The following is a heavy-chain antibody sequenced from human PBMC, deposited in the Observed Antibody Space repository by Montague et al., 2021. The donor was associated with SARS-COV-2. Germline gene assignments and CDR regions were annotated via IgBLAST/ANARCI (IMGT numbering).Heavy chain of an antibody. CDR1: GGSISSSY. D-gene: IGHD3-3*01. V-gene: IGHV4-59*01. CDR3: ASERITIFGVVTWPAYFDY. J-gene: IGHJ4*02. Sequence: SETLSLTCTVSGGSISSSYWSWIRQPPGKGLERIGNIYYSRSTNXXHSLKSRATISVDKSKNQFSLKLSSVTAADTAVYYCASERITIFGVVTWPAYFDYWGQGTMVTVSS. CDR2: IYYSRST.